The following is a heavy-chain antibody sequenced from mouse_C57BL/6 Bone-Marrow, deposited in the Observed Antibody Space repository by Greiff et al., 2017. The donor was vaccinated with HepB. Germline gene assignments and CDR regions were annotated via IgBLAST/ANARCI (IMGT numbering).Heavy chain of an antibody. V-gene: IGHV14-1*01. CDR2: IDPEDGDT. J-gene: IGHJ2*01. CDR3: LITTVVATDY. CDR1: GFNIKDYY. D-gene: IGHD1-1*01. Sequence: EVQLQQSGAELVRPGASVKLSCTASGFNIKDYYMHWVKQRPEQGLEWIGRIDPEDGDTEYAPKFQGKATMTADTSSNTAYLQLSSLTSEDTAVYYCLITTVVATDYWGQGTTLTVSS.